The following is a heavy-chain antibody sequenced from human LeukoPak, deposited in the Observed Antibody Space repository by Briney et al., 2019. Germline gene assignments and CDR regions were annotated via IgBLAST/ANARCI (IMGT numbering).Heavy chain of an antibody. CDR2: IGGSCGST. V-gene: IGHV3-23*01. CDR1: RFTFSSYA. D-gene: IGHD3-22*01. CDR3: AKDWEYYDSSGYKSFAEYFQH. J-gene: IGHJ1*01. Sequence: PGGSLRLSCAASRFTFSSYAMSWVRQAPGKGLEWISSIGGSCGSTYYADSVRGRFTISRDNSKNTLYLQMNSLKAEDTALYYCAKDWEYYDSSGYKSFAEYFQHWGQGTLVTVSS.